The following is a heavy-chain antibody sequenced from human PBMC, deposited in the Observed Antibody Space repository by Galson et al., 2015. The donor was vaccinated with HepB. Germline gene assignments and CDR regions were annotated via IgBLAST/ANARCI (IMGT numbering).Heavy chain of an antibody. CDR3: ASTAGPGIAAAGEGGDYYYYGMDV. V-gene: IGHV1-69*02. J-gene: IGHJ6*02. CDR2: IIPILGIA. D-gene: IGHD6-13*01. Sequence: SVKVSCKASGGTFSSYTISWVRQAPGQGLEWMGRIIPILGIANYAQKFQGRVTITADKSTSTAYMELSSLKSEDTAVYYCASTAGPGIAAAGEGGDYYYYGMDVWGQGTTVTVSS. CDR1: GGTFSSYT.